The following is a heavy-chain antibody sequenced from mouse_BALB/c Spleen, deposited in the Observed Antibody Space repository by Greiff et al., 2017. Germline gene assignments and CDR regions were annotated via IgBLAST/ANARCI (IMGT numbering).Heavy chain of an antibody. V-gene: IGHV1-37*01. CDR2: INPYNGDT. Sequence: EVKLVESGPDLVKPGASVKISCKASGYSFTGYFMNWVKQSHGKSLEWIGRINPYNGDTFYNQKFKGKATLTVDKSSSTAHMELLSLTSEDSAVYYCSQIYYYGNYAMDYWGQGTSVTVSS. CDR3: SQIYYYGNYAMDY. D-gene: IGHD1-1*01. CDR1: GYSFTGYF. J-gene: IGHJ4*01.